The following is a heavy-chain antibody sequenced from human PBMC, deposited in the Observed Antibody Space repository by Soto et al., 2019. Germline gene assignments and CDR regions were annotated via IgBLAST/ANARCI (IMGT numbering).Heavy chain of an antibody. Sequence: EVQLVESGGGLVKPGGSLRLSCVGSGFNFSSFTMTWVRQAPGMGLQYLASISKSSSLIYYADSVRGRFIISRDNSKDSVFLQMYSLRAEDTAMYYCVRGDDRVDWGQGTLVTVSS. CDR2: ISKSSSLI. CDR3: VRGDDRVD. CDR1: GFNFSSFT. D-gene: IGHD1-1*01. J-gene: IGHJ4*02. V-gene: IGHV3-21*01.